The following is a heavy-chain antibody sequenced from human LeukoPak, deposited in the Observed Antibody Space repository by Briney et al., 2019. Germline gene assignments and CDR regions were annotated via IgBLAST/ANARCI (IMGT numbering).Heavy chain of an antibody. CDR2: IYYSGST. Sequence: SETLSLTCTVSGGSISSYYWSRIRQPPGKGLEWIGYIYYSGSTNYDPSLKSRVTISVDTSKNQFSLKLSSVTAADTAVYYCARSYGDYDGDAFDIWGQGTMVTVSS. CDR3: ARSYGDYDGDAFDI. J-gene: IGHJ3*02. D-gene: IGHD4-17*01. V-gene: IGHV4-59*08. CDR1: GGSISSYY.